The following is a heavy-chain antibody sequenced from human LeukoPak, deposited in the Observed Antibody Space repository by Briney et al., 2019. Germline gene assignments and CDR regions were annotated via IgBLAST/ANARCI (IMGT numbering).Heavy chain of an antibody. Sequence: RGSLRLSCAASGFTFSSYSMNWVRPAPGKGLGWVSSISSSSSYIYYADSVKGRFTISRDNAKNSLYLQMNSLRAEDTAVYYCARIDGSGSHDYFDYWGQGTLVTVSS. J-gene: IGHJ4*02. V-gene: IGHV3-21*01. CDR1: GFTFSSYS. CDR2: ISSSSSYI. D-gene: IGHD3-10*01. CDR3: ARIDGSGSHDYFDY.